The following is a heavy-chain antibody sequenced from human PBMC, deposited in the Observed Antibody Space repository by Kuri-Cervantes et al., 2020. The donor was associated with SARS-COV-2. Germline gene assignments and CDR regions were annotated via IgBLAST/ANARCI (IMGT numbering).Heavy chain of an antibody. CDR1: GGSISSSNW. V-gene: IGHV4-4*02. J-gene: IGHJ4*02. CDR2: IYHSGST. CDR3: AKTPGYSYGALYFDY. Sequence: GSLRLSCAVSGGSISSSNWWSWVRQPPGKGLGWIGEIYHSGSTNYNPSLKSRVTISVDKSKNQFSLKLSSVTAADTAVYYCAKTPGYSYGALYFDYWGQGTLVTVSS. D-gene: IGHD5-18*01.